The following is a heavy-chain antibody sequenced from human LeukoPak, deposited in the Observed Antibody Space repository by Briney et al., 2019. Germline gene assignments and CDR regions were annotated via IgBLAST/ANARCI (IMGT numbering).Heavy chain of an antibody. V-gene: IGHV3-30*02. D-gene: IGHD6-13*01. Sequence: PGGSLRLSCAASGFTFSSYGMHWVRQAPGKGLEWVAFIRYDGSNKYYADSVKGRFTISRDNSKNTLYLQMNSLRAEDTALYYCAKDYSSSWESFDYWGQGTLVTVSS. J-gene: IGHJ4*02. CDR2: IRYDGSNK. CDR1: GFTFSSYG. CDR3: AKDYSSSWESFDY.